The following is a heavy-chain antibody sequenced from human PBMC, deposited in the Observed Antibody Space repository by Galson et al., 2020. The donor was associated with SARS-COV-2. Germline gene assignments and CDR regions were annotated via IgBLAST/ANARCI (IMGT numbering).Heavy chain of an antibody. Sequence: ASVKVSCKASGYTFTSYYIHWVRQAPGQGLEWMVIINPSGGGTTYAQKFQGRVTMTRDTSTSTVYMELSSLRSEDTAVYYCARDSQGGNDYNYLLFWGQGTLVTVSS. J-gene: IGHJ4*02. D-gene: IGHD4-4*01. CDR2: INPSGGGT. V-gene: IGHV1-46*01. CDR3: ARDSQGGNDYNYLLF. CDR1: GYTFTSYY.